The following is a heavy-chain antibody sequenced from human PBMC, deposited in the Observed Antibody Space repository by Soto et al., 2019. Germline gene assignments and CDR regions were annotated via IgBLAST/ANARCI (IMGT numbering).Heavy chain of an antibody. V-gene: IGHV3-23*01. CDR1: EFTFSSYT. D-gene: IGHD3-10*01. J-gene: IGHJ4*02. CDR2: ISGSGGST. CDR3: AKDLTVRGAPYYFDY. Sequence: PGGSLRLSCAASEFTFSSYTMSRVRQAPGKGLEWVSSISGSGGSTYYADSVKGRFTISRDNSNNTLYLQMNSLRAEDTAVYYCAKDLTVRGAPYYFDYWGQGTLVTVSS.